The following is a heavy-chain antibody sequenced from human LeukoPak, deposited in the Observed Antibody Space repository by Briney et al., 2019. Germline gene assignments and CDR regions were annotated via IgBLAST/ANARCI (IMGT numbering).Heavy chain of an antibody. CDR1: XXSXXGXX. CDR2: ISPTGSTT. V-gene: IGHV3-74*01. CDR3: ARMDEFDY. Sequence: LXXSCTASXXSXXGXXMHWXRXLXGKGLVWVSRISPTGSTTSYADSVKGRFTISRDNAKNSLYLQMNSLRAEDTAVYYCARMDEFDYWGQGTLVTVSS. J-gene: IGHJ4*02.